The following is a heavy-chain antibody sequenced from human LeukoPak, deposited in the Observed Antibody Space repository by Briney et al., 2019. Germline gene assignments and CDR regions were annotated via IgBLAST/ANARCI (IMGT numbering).Heavy chain of an antibody. D-gene: IGHD3-10*01. CDR2: IYYSGST. J-gene: IGHJ3*02. CDR1: GGSISSGGYY. CDR3: ASLDSRGYDALDI. V-gene: IGHV4-31*03. Sequence: SQTLSLTCTVSGGSISSGGYYWSWIRQHPGKGLEWIGYIYYSGSTYYNPSLKSRVTISVDTSKNQFSLKLSSVTAAETAVYYCASLDSRGYDALDIWGQGTMVTVSS.